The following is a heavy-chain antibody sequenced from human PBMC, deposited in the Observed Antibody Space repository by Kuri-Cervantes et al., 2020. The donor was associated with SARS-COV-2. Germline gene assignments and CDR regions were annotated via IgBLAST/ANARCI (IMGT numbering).Heavy chain of an antibody. D-gene: IGHD2-15*01. CDR2: IGTAGDT. CDR3: AKLGGYSIGGSCSLPFQR. J-gene: IGHJ1*01. V-gene: IGHV3-13*04. Sequence: GGALRLSCAASEFTFSSYDMHWGRQATGKGLERVSGIGTAGDTYYPGSVKGRFTISRKNAKNSLYLQMNSLRAEDTALYYCAKLGGYSIGGSCSLPFQRWGQGTLVTVSS. CDR1: EFTFSSYD.